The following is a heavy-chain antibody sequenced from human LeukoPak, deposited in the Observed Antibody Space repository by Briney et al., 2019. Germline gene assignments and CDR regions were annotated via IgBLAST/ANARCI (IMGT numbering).Heavy chain of an antibody. Sequence: PGGSLRLSCTASGSSLDSHYMSWVRQAPGKGLEWVAAISQAGSAKYYVDSVKGRFTISRDNAKNSLHVQMNSLRVEDTAVHYCARLQSYAFALWGQGTAVTVSA. J-gene: IGHJ3*01. CDR1: GSSLDSHY. V-gene: IGHV3-7*01. CDR2: ISQAGSAK. CDR3: ARLQSYAFAL. D-gene: IGHD4-11*01.